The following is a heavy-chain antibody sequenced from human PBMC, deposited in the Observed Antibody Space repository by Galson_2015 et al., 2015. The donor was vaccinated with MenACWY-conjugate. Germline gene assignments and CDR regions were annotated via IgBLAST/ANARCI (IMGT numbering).Heavy chain of an antibody. CDR1: GITFSSNA. CDR3: AKFKYSTSWSNTHGMDV. Sequence: SLRLSCAASGITFSSNAMNWVRQAPGKGLEWVSGIGTGGGTYYADSVKGRFTISRDNSKNMVYLQMNSLRAEDTAIYYCAKFKYSTSWSNTHGMDVWGQGTTLTVSS. J-gene: IGHJ6*02. D-gene: IGHD2-2*01. V-gene: IGHV3-23*01. CDR2: IGTGGGT.